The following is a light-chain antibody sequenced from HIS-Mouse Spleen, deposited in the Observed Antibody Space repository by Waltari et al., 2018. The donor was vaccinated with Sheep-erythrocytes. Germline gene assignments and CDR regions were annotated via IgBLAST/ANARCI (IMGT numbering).Light chain of an antibody. V-gene: IGLV3-1*01. CDR3: QAWDSSTAWV. Sequence: SYELTQPPSVSVSPGQTATITCPGDKLGDKYACWYQQKPCQSPVLVIYQDSKRPSGIPERFSGSNSGNTATLTISGTQAMDEADYYCQAWDSSTAWVFGGGTKLTVL. CDR2: QDS. CDR1: KLGDKY. J-gene: IGLJ3*02.